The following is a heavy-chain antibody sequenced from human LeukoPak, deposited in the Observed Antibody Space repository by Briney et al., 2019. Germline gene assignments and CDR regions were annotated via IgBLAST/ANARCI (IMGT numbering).Heavy chain of an antibody. CDR1: GYTFTGYY. Sequence: GASVKLSCKASGYTFTGYYMHWVRQAPGQGLEWMGWINPNSGGTNYAQKFQGRVTMTRDTSISTAYMELSRLRSDDTAVYYCASGYCSSTSCGIDYWGQGTLVTVSS. D-gene: IGHD2-2*01. CDR2: INPNSGGT. CDR3: ASGYCSSTSCGIDY. J-gene: IGHJ4*02. V-gene: IGHV1-2*02.